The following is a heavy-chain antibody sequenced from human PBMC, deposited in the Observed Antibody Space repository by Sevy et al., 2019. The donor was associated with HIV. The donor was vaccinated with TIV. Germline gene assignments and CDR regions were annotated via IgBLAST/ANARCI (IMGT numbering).Heavy chain of an antibody. CDR1: GGSFSGYY. CDR2: INHSGST. Sequence: SETLSLTCAVYGGSFSGYYWSWIRQPPGKGLEWIGEINHSGSTNYNPSLKSRVTISVDTSKNQYSLRLSSVTAADTAVYYCARGLNVLNCGGGSCYSGGMDVWGQGTTVTVSS. D-gene: IGHD2-15*01. V-gene: IGHV4-34*01. CDR3: ARGLNVLNCGGGSCYSGGMDV. J-gene: IGHJ6*02.